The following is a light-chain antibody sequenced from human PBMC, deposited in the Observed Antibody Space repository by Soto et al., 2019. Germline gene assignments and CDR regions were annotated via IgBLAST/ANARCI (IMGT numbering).Light chain of an antibody. CDR1: QGISSY. CDR3: QQYYSYPVD. Sequence: AIRMTQSPSSFSASTGDRVTITCRASQGISSYLAWYQQKPGKAPKLLIYAASTLQSGVPSRFSGSGSGTDFTLTISCLQSEDFSTYYCQQYYSYPVDFGQGTKVEIK. J-gene: IGKJ1*01. V-gene: IGKV1-8*01. CDR2: AAS.